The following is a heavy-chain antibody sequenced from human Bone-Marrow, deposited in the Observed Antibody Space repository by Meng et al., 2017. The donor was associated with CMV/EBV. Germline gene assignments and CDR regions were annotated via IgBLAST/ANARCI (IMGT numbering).Heavy chain of an antibody. CDR2: MWLDGSDR. CDR3: VGHQGGPREGVRLV. CDR1: GIIFNTHG. J-gene: IGHJ4*02. V-gene: IGHV3-30*02. Sequence: GGSLRLSCAASGIIFNTHGIRWLRQAPGKGLEWVGFMWLDGSDRYNGNLVKGRFIVSRDKSKNKVFLQLSSLRVEDTAVYYCVGHQGGPREGVRLVWGQGTLVTVSS. D-gene: IGHD3-10*01.